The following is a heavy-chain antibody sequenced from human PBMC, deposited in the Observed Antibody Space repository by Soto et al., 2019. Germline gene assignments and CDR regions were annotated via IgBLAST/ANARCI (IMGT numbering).Heavy chain of an antibody. CDR2: ISYDGSNK. D-gene: IGHD1-26*01. V-gene: IGHV3-30-3*01. CDR1: GFTFSSYA. CDR3: ARVIKKWELPRIYYGMDV. Sequence: GGSLRLSCAASGFTFSSYAMHWVRQAPGKGLEWVAVISYDGSNKYYADSVKGRFTISRDNSKNTLYLQMNSLRAEDTAVYYCARVIKKWELPRIYYGMDVWGQGTTVTVSS. J-gene: IGHJ6*02.